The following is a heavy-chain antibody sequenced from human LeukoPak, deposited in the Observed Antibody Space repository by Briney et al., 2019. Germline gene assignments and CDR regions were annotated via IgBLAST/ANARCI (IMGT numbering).Heavy chain of an antibody. V-gene: IGHV1-18*01. CDR1: GYTFTSYG. D-gene: IGHD3-10*01. CDR3: ARDLYYYGSGTPVDY. CDR2: ISAYNGNT. J-gene: IGHJ4*02. Sequence: GASVKVSCKASGYTFTSYGISWVRQAPGQGLEWMGWISAYNGNTNYAQKLQGRVTMTTDTSTSTAYMELRSLRSDDTAVYYCARDLYYYGSGTPVDYWGQGTLVTVFS.